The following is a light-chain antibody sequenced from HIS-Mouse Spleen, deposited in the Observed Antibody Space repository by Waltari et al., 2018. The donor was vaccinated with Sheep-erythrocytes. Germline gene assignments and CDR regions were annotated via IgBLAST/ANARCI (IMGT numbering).Light chain of an antibody. CDR3: AAWDDSLNGVV. CDR2: SNN. Sequence: QSVLTQPPSASGTPGQRVTISCSGSSSNIGSNTVNWYQQLPGTAPKLLIYSNNQRPSGGPDRCSGSESGPSASRAISGLQSEDEADYYCAAWDDSLNGVVFGGGTKLTVL. V-gene: IGLV1-44*01. J-gene: IGLJ2*01. CDR1: SSNIGSNT.